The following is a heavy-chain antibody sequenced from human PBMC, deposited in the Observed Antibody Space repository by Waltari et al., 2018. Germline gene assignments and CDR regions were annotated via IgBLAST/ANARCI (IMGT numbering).Heavy chain of an antibody. CDR1: GFIFSSYW. Sequence: EVQLVESGGGLVQPGGSLRLSCAASGFIFSSYWMHWVRQAPGKGLVSVSNINTDGSSTRYADSVKGRFTISRDNAENTLFLQMHSLRAEDTAVYYCVMYSSSFLGDCWGQGTLVTVSS. CDR2: INTDGSST. J-gene: IGHJ4*02. D-gene: IGHD6-19*01. V-gene: IGHV3-74*01. CDR3: VMYSSSFLGDC.